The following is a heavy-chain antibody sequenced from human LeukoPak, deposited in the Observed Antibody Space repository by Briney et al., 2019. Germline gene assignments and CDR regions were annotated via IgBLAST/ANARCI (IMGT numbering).Heavy chain of an antibody. V-gene: IGHV4-59*01. J-gene: IGHJ4*02. Sequence: SETLSLTCTVSGGSMSSYYWSWIRQPPGKGLEWIGYIYYSGTTNYNPSLKSRVTISVDTSENQFSLKLSSVTAADTAVYYCARVTGYMIEDYFDYWGQGTLVTVSS. CDR3: ARVTGYMIEDYFDY. CDR2: IYYSGTT. CDR1: GGSMSSYY. D-gene: IGHD3-22*01.